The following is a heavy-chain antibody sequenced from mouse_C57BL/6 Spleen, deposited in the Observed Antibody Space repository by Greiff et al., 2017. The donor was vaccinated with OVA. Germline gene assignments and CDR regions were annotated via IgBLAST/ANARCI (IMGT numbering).Heavy chain of an antibody. CDR3: ARGGRYFDY. CDR1: GYTFTNYW. V-gene: IGHV1-63*01. Sequence: QVHVKQSGAELVRPGTSVKMSCKASGYTFTNYWIGWAKQRPGHGLEWIGDIYPGGGYTNYNEKFKGKATLTADKSSSTAYMQFSSLTSEDSAIYYCARGGRYFDYWGKGTTLTVSS. CDR2: IYPGGGYT. J-gene: IGHJ2*01.